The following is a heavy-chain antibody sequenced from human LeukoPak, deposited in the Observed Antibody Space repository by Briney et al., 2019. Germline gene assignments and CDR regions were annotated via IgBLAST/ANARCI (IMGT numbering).Heavy chain of an antibody. J-gene: IGHJ4*02. CDR2: IYYSGST. D-gene: IGHD3-3*01. V-gene: IGHV4-30-4*01. Sequence: SQTLSLTCTVSGGSISSGDYYWSWIRQPPGKGLEWIGYIYYSGSTYYNPSLKSRVTISVDTSKNQFSLKLSSVTAADTAVYYCARALLYYDFWSGADFDYWAREPWSPSPQ. CDR1: GGSISSGDYY. CDR3: ARALLYYDFWSGADFDY.